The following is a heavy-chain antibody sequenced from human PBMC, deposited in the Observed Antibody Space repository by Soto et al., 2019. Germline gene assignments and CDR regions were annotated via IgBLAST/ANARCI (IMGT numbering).Heavy chain of an antibody. Sequence: ASVKVSCKASGYTFTSYGINWVRQAPGQGLEWTGWISAYNGNTNYAQKLQGRVTMTTDTSTSTAYMELRSLRSDDTAVYYCAREGYYDSSDYYYYYGMDVWGQGTTVTVSS. V-gene: IGHV1-18*01. J-gene: IGHJ6*02. D-gene: IGHD3-22*01. CDR1: GYTFTSYG. CDR3: AREGYYDSSDYYYYYGMDV. CDR2: ISAYNGNT.